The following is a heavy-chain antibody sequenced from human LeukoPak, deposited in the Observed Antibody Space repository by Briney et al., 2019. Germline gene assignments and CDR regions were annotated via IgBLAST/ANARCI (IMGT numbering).Heavy chain of an antibody. Sequence: PGGSVRLSCAATGFTSVNYPMSWVRQAPGKGLEWVSAISGSGGSTYYADSVKGRFTISRDNSKNTLHLQMNSLRAGDTDIYYCAKAGGYSNGYNEYPNYVDYWGQGTLVTVSS. D-gene: IGHD3-22*01. CDR1: GFTSVNYP. CDR3: AKAGGYSNGYNEYPNYVDY. V-gene: IGHV3-23*01. CDR2: ISGSGGST. J-gene: IGHJ4*02.